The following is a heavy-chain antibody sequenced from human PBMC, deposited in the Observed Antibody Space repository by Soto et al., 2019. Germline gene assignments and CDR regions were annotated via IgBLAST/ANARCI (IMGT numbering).Heavy chain of an antibody. D-gene: IGHD3-3*01. CDR1: GFTFSSYA. V-gene: IGHV3-48*02. CDR2: ISSSSSTI. CDR3: ARVFGPELEWLSLDLGWFDP. Sequence: GGSLRLSCAASGFTFSSYAMSWVRQAPGKGLEWVSYISSSSSTIYYADSVKGRFTISRDNAKTSLYLQMNSLRDEDTAVYYCARVFGPELEWLSLDLGWFDPWGQGTLVTVSS. J-gene: IGHJ5*02.